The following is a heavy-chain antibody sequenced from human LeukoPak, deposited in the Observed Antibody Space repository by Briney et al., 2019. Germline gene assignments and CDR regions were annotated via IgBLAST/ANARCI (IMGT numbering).Heavy chain of an antibody. J-gene: IGHJ4*02. CDR1: GFTFSSYG. CDR2: IWYDGSNK. Sequence: GGSLRLSCAASGFTFSSYGMHWVRQAPGKGLEWVAVIWYDGSNKYYADSVKGRFTISRDNSKNTLYLQMNSLRAEDTAVYYCAGESHRHYYDSSGYYFMDYWGQGTLVTVSS. D-gene: IGHD3-22*01. CDR3: AGESHRHYYDSSGYYFMDY. V-gene: IGHV3-33*01.